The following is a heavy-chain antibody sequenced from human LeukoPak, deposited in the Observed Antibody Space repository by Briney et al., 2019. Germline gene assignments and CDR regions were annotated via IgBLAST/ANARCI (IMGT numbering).Heavy chain of an antibody. CDR3: ARRYYSDSSGYLY. CDR2: ISGNSRTI. D-gene: IGHD3-22*01. Sequence: PGGSLRLSCAASGFTFSDYYMSWIRQAPGRGLEWVSYISGNSRTIYYADSVKGRFTISRDNAKNSLYLQMNSLRAEDTAVYYCARRYYSDSSGYLYWDQGTLVTVSS. V-gene: IGHV3-11*04. CDR1: GFTFSDYY. J-gene: IGHJ4*02.